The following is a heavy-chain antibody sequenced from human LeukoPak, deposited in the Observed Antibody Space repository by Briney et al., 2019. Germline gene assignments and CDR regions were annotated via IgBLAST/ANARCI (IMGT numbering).Heavy chain of an antibody. D-gene: IGHD2-15*01. CDR2: IYYSGST. CDR3: ARSGSNFDY. Sequence: SETLSPTCTVSGGSISSYYWSWIRQPPGKGLEWIGYIYYSGSTNYNPSLKSRVTISVDTSKNQFSLKLSSVTAADTAVYYCARSGSNFDYWGQGTLVTVSS. V-gene: IGHV4-59*01. J-gene: IGHJ4*02. CDR1: GGSISSYY.